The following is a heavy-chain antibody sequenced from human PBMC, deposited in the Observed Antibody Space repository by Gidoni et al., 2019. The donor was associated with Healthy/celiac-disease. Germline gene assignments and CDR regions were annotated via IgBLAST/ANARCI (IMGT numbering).Heavy chain of an antibody. Sequence: VQLVESGGGLVKPGGSLRLSCAASGFTFRSYSMNWVRQAPGKGLEWVPSISSSSSYIYYADSVKGRFTISRDNAKNSLYLQMNSLRAEDTAVYYCARDLVYSYRYYYGMDVWGQGTTVTVSS. V-gene: IGHV3-21*01. CDR3: ARDLVYSYRYYYGMDV. CDR1: GFTFRSYS. J-gene: IGHJ6*02. D-gene: IGHD5-18*01. CDR2: ISSSSSYI.